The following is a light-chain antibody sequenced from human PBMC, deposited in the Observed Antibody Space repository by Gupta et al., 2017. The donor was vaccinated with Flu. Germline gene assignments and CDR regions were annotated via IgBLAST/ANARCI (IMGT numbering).Light chain of an antibody. CDR3: QQYGSSPLYS. J-gene: IGKJ2*03. Sequence: IVFTQSPGTLSLSPGDRATLSCRASQSVSSTFLAWYQQKPGQAPRLLIYGASTRATGIPDRFSGSGSGTDFTLTISSLEPEDFAVYYCQQYGSSPLYSFGQGTRLE. V-gene: IGKV3-20*01. CDR1: QSVSSTF. CDR2: GAS.